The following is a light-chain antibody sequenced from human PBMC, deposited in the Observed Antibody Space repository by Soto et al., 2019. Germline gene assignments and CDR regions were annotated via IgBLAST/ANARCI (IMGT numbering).Light chain of an antibody. Sequence: LVTQKTGTLSLSPGEAATLSCIASQSVSSNYLAWYQQKPGQAPRLLIYGASSRATGIPDRFSGSGSGTDFTLTISRLEPEDFAVYYCQQYGRSPTTFGLGTKV. CDR1: QSVSSNY. CDR2: GAS. CDR3: QQYGRSPTT. J-gene: IGKJ1*01. V-gene: IGKV3-20*01.